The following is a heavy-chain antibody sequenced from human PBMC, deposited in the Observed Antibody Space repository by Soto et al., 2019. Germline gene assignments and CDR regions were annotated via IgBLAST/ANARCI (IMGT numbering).Heavy chain of an antibody. CDR2: INPNNGGT. D-gene: IGHD3-9*01. CDR1: GYTFSGYY. CDR3: RVTGASDVDY. J-gene: IGHJ4*02. V-gene: IGHV1-2*02. Sequence: QVQLVQSGAEVKKPGASVKVSCKASGYTFSGYYIHWVRQAPGHGLESMGWINPNNGGTNYGQKFQGRVTMTTDTSIRTAYMEVSSLRSDDTAVYYCRVTGASDVDYWGQGTLVTVSS.